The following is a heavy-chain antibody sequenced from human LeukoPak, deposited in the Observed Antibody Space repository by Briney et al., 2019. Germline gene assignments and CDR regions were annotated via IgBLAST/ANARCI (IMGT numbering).Heavy chain of an antibody. CDR3: AKGSDFDY. CDR1: GLPYNRYT. V-gene: IGHV3-21*01. CDR2: ITRSSSDI. Sequence: GGSLRLSCTASGLPYNRYTMHCVRQAPGKGLEWVSSITRSSSDIYYSDSVKGRFTISRDNAKNSLYLQINSLRAEDTAVYYCAKGSDFDYWGQGTLVTVSS. J-gene: IGHJ4*02. D-gene: IGHD1-26*01.